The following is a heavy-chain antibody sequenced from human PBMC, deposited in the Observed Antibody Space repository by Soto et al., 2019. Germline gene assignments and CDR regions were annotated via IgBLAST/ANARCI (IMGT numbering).Heavy chain of an antibody. J-gene: IGHJ4*02. Sequence: GGCLRLSCAPSGFTFSSYAMTWVRQTQEKGLEWVSSISSTSSYTHYSYSVKGRFTISRDNANNSLFLQMNSLRAEDTATYYCARDLALAGNYWGQGVLVTVSS. V-gene: IGHV3-21*01. D-gene: IGHD6-19*01. CDR3: ARDLALAGNY. CDR2: ISSTSSYT. CDR1: GFTFSSYA.